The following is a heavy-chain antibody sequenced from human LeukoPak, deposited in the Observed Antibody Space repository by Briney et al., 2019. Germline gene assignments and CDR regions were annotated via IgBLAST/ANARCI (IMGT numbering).Heavy chain of an antibody. V-gene: IGHV4-34*01. CDR2: INHSGST. Sequence: SETLSLTCAVYGGSFSGYYWSWIRQPPGKGLEWIGEINHSGSTNYNPSLKSRVTISVDTSKNQFSLKLSSVTAADTAVYYCARDLRYCSSTSCSDYWGQGTLVTFSS. D-gene: IGHD2-2*01. CDR1: GGSFSGYY. CDR3: ARDLRYCSSTSCSDY. J-gene: IGHJ4*02.